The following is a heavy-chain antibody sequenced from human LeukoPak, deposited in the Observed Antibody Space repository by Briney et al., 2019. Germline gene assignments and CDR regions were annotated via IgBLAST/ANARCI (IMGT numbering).Heavy chain of an antibody. V-gene: IGHV4-39*01. CDR3: ARLKVREGYYDILTGYLPDY. CDR1: GGSISSSSYY. J-gene: IGHJ4*02. Sequence: SETLSLTCTVSGGSISSSSYYWGWIRQPPGKGLEWIGSIYYSGSTYYNPSLKSRVTISVDTSKNQFSLKLSSVTAADTAVYYCARLKVREGYYDILTGYLPDYWGQGTLVTVSS. D-gene: IGHD3-9*01. CDR2: IYYSGST.